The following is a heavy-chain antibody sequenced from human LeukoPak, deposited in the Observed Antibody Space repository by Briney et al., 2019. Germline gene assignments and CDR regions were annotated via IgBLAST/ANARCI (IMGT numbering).Heavy chain of an antibody. D-gene: IGHD1-26*01. J-gene: IGHJ4*02. CDR3: ARGSLVGATTNFDY. CDR1: GGTFSSYA. CDR2: IIPIFGTA. Sequence: ASVKVSCKASGGTFSSYAISWVRQAPGQGLEWMGGIIPIFGTANYAQKFQGRVTITTDESTSTAYMELSSLSSEDTAVYYCARGSLVGATTNFDYWGQGTLVTVSS. V-gene: IGHV1-69*05.